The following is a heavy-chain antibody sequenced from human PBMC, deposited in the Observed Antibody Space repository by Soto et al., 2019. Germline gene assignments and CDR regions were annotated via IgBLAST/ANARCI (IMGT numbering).Heavy chain of an antibody. CDR2: ISGSGEMT. Sequence: GGSLRLSCAASGFTFRGDAMSWVRQAPGKGLEWVSSISGSGEMTHYADSVKGRFTISRDNAKNTLYLQMESLRAEDTALYYCAGSEMTYNWNDWGQGALVTVSS. CDR1: GFTFRGDA. D-gene: IGHD1-20*01. CDR3: AGSEMTYNWND. J-gene: IGHJ4*02. V-gene: IGHV3-23*01.